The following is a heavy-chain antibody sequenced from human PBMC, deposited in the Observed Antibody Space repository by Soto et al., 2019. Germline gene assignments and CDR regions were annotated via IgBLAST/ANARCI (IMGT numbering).Heavy chain of an antibody. Sequence: PSETLSLTCTVSGGSISSYYWSWIRQPPGKGLEWIGYIYYSGSTNYNPSPKSRVTISVDTSKNQFSLKLSSVTAADTAVYYCARAILPVYYFDYWGQGTLVTVSS. CDR1: GGSISSYY. CDR2: IYYSGST. D-gene: IGHD2-8*01. V-gene: IGHV4-59*01. CDR3: ARAILPVYYFDY. J-gene: IGHJ4*02.